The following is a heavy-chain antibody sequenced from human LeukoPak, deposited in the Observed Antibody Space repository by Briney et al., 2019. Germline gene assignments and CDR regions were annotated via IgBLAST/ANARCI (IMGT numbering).Heavy chain of an antibody. CDR1: GFTFRSFC. CDR3: ARDGGGRVLWFGEVYDAFDI. V-gene: IGHV3-48*01. Sequence: GGSLRLSCAAPGFTFRSFCINWVRPAPGKGLGWVSFISSNSSTIYYADSVKGRFTISRDNAKNSLYLQMNRLRAEDTAVYYCARDGGGRVLWFGEVYDAFDIWGQGTMVTVSS. J-gene: IGHJ3*02. CDR2: ISSNSSTI. D-gene: IGHD3-10*01.